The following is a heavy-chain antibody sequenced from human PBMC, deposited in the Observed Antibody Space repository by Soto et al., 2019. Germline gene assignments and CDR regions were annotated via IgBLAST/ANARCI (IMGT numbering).Heavy chain of an antibody. CDR2: IKQDGSEK. Sequence: EVQLVESGGGLVQPGGSLRLSCAASGFTFSSYWMSWVRQAPGKGLEWVANIKQDGSEKYYVDSVRGRFTISRDNAKNSLYLQMNSLRAEDTAVYYCARVYNNDHLGYFDYWGQGTLVTVSS. CDR1: GFTFSSYW. CDR3: ARVYNNDHLGYFDY. J-gene: IGHJ4*02. V-gene: IGHV3-7*01. D-gene: IGHD3-10*01.